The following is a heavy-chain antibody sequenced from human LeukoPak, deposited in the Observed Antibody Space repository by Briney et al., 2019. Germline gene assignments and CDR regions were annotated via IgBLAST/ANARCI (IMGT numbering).Heavy chain of an antibody. J-gene: IGHJ4*02. V-gene: IGHV3-23*01. CDR2: ISGSGGST. CDR1: GFTFSSYG. D-gene: IGHD3-9*01. Sequence: PGGSLRLSCAASGFTFSSYGMSWVRQAPGEGLEWVSAISGSGGSTYYADSVKGRFTISRDNYKNTLYLQMNSLRAEDTGVYYCAKNDAPRGYFDWLYIVYWGQGTLVTVAS. CDR3: AKNDAPRGYFDWLYIVY.